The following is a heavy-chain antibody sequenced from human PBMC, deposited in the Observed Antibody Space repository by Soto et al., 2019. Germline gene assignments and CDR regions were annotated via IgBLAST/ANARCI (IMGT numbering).Heavy chain of an antibody. CDR3: ARDLTREGDYYDRSGYYLDY. V-gene: IGHV1-46*01. CDR2: INPSDDAT. J-gene: IGHJ4*02. Sequence: ASVKVSCKASGYTFTRYYMHWVRQAPGQGLEWMGIINPSDDATSYAEKFQGRLTMTKDTSTSTVYMKMSSLRSEDTAVYYCARDLTREGDYYDRSGYYLDYWGQGTLVTVSS. CDR1: GYTFTRYY. D-gene: IGHD3-22*01.